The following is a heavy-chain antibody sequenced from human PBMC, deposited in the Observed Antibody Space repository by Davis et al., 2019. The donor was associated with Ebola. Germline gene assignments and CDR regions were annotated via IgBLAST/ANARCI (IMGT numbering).Heavy chain of an antibody. J-gene: IGHJ5*01. V-gene: IGHV1-18*01. Sequence: ASVKVSCKAPIYTFPSYGISWVRQAPGQGLEWMGWISAYNGNTNYAQKLQGRVTMTTDTSRSTAYMELRSLRSDDTAVYYCAREAGATTRIYDSWGQGTLVTVSS. CDR1: IYTFPSYG. CDR3: AREAGATTRIYDS. D-gene: IGHD1-26*01. CDR2: ISAYNGNT.